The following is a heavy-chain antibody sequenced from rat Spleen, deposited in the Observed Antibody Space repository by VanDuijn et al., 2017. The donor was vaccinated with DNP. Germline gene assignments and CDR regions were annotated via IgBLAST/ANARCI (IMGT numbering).Heavy chain of an antibody. CDR2: IWNTGDT. Sequence: QVQLKESGPGLVQPSQTLSLTCTVAEFSLTSYNIHWVRQPPGKSLEWMGVIWNTGDTRYNSALKSRLTISKDTSKSQVFLKMNSLQTEDTATYYWAREPPGAGGWFAYWGRGTLVTVSS. CDR1: EFSLTSYN. CDR3: AREPPGAGGWFAY. J-gene: IGHJ3*01. V-gene: IGHV2-41*01. D-gene: IGHD1-4*01.